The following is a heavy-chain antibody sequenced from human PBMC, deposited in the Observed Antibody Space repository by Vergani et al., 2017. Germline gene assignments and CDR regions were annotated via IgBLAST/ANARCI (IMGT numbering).Heavy chain of an antibody. CDR2: IYYSGST. Sequence: QVQLQESGPGLVKPSQTLSLTCTVSGGSISSGGYYWSWIRPHPGKGLEWIGYIYYSGSTYYNPSLKSRVTISVDTSKNQFSLKLSSVTAADTAVYYCARDNGCGATLPYYYYYMDVWGKGTTVTVSS. V-gene: IGHV4-31*03. CDR1: GGSISSGGYY. J-gene: IGHJ6*03. CDR3: ARDNGCGATLPYYYYYMDV. D-gene: IGHD2-21*01.